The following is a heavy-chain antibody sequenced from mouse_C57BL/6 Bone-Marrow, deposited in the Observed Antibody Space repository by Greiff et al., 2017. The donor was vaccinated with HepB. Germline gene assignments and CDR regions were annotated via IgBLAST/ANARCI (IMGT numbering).Heavy chain of an antibody. Sequence: QVQLKESGPGLVQPSQSLSITCTVSGFSLTSYGVHWVRQSPGKGLEWLGVIWSGGSTDYNAAFISRLSISKDNSKSQVFFKMNSLQADDTAIYYCARNDCFAYWGQGTLVTVSA. J-gene: IGHJ3*01. CDR2: IWSGGST. CDR3: ARNDCFAY. V-gene: IGHV2-2*01. CDR1: GFSLTSYG.